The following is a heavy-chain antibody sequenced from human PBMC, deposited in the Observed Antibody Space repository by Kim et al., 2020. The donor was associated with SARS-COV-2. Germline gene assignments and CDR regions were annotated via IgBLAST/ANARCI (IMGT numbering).Heavy chain of an antibody. CDR3: AREGWYCSGGSCYFSAVRSYYYYYGMDV. J-gene: IGHJ6*02. CDR1: GFTFSDYY. V-gene: IGHV3-11*01. D-gene: IGHD2-15*01. Sequence: GGSLRLSCAASGFTFSDYYMSWIRQAPGKGLEWVSYISSSGSTIYYADSVKGRFTISRDNAKNSLYLQMNSLRAEDTAVYYCAREGWYCSGGSCYFSAVRSYYYYYGMDVWGQGTTVTVSS. CDR2: ISSSGSTI.